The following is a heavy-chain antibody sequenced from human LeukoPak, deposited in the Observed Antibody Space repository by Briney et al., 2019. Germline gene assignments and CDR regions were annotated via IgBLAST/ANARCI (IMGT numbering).Heavy chain of an antibody. CDR2: IYHSGST. CDR3: ARGGYYGSGNDFRFDP. J-gene: IGHJ5*02. D-gene: IGHD3-10*01. CDR1: GGSISSSNW. V-gene: IGHV4-4*02. Sequence: SETLSLTCAVSGGSISSSNWWSWVRQPPGKGLEWIGEIYHSGSTNYNPSLKSRVTISVDTSKNQFSLKLSSVAAADTAVYYCARGGYYGSGNDFRFDPWGQGTLVTVSS.